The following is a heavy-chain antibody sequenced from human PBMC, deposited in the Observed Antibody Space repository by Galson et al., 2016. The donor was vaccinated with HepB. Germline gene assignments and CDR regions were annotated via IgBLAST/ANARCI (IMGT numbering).Heavy chain of an antibody. CDR1: GFSFRSYW. D-gene: IGHD2-8*01. J-gene: IGHJ4*02. CDR3: VSQLSVDVIRSSSFNS. Sequence: SLRLSCAVSGFSFRSYWMSWVRQTPEKGLEWVANIKADGSAEDYVDSVKGRFTISRDNAKSSLYLQMSSLRPEDTAVYHCVSQLSVDVIRSSSFNSWGQGTLVTVSS. CDR2: IKADGSAE. V-gene: IGHV3-7*01.